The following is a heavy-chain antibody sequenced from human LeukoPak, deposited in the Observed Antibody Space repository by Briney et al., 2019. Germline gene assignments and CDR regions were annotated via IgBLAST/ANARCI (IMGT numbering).Heavy chain of an antibody. V-gene: IGHV4-34*01. CDR2: INHGGST. CDR3: ARSAGFVVVPTAAFDI. D-gene: IGHD2-2*01. Sequence: KPSGTLSLTCAAYGGTISGYYWTWIRQPPGKGLEWIGDINHGGSTNYIPSLKSRVTISLDTSKKQFYLKLSSVTAADTAVYYCARSAGFVVVPTAAFDIWGQGTMVTVSS. CDR1: GGTISGYY. J-gene: IGHJ3*02.